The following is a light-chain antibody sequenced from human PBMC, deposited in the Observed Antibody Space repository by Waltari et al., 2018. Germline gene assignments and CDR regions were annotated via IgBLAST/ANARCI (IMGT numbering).Light chain of an antibody. CDR1: SSNIGAGYD. CDR2: GNS. Sequence: QSVLPQPPSVSGAPGQRVTIPCTGSSSNIGAGYDGHWYQQLPGTAPKLLIHGNSNRPSGVPDRFSGSKSGTSASLAITGLQAEDEADYYCQSYDSSLSGCVVFGGGTKLTVL. V-gene: IGLV1-40*01. J-gene: IGLJ2*01. CDR3: QSYDSSLSGCVV.